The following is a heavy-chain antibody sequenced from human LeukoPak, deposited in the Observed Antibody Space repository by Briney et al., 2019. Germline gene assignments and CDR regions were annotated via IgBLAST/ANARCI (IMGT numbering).Heavy chain of an antibody. Sequence: ASVTVSCKASGYTFTGYYMHWVRQAPGQGLEWMGWINPNSGGTNYAQKFQGRVTMTRDTSISTAYMELSRLRSDDTAVYYCARGPAWTVEYQLLYLGYDYWGQGTLVTVSS. D-gene: IGHD2-2*02. V-gene: IGHV1-2*02. CDR2: INPNSGGT. J-gene: IGHJ4*02. CDR1: GYTFTGYY. CDR3: ARGPAWTVEYQLLYLGYDY.